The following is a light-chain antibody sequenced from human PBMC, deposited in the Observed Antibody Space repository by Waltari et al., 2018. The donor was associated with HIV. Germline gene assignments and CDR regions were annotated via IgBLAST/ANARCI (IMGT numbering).Light chain of an antibody. V-gene: IGLV1-44*01. J-gene: IGLJ2*01. CDR2: GDS. Sequence: QSVLAQPPSASGTPGQRVTISCSGSRSNIGSNSVNWYQHFPGTAPKLLIYGDSVRPSGVRARFSGSKFGTSASLVITGLQSGDEADYYCSTWDDRLNGPVVFGGGTRLTVL. CDR3: STWDDRLNGPVV. CDR1: RSNIGSNS.